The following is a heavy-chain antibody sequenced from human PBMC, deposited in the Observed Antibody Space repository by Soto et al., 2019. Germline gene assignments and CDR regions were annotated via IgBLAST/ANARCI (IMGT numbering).Heavy chain of an antibody. D-gene: IGHD2-21*01. CDR1: GFIVSNYA. CDR3: AKAAMYSSPFDS. CDR2: SGGGGGST. V-gene: IGHV3-23*01. Sequence: GGSLRPARPALGFIVSNYAKTWARHAPGGGLERVAESGGGGGSTFYADSVKGRFTISRDNSKNTLYLQMSSLRDEDTAVYYCAKAAMYSSPFDSWGQGALVTVSS. J-gene: IGHJ4*02.